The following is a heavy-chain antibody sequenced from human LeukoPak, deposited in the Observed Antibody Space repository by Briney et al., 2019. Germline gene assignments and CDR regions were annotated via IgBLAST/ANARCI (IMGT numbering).Heavy chain of an antibody. Sequence: GGSLRLSCAASGFTFSSYWMSWVRQAPGKGLEWVADISQDGSEKRYVDSVKGRFTISRDNAKNSLYLQVNSLRAEDTAVYYCASVRSFALDYWGQGTPVTVSS. D-gene: IGHD2-8*01. CDR1: GFTFSSYW. CDR3: ASVRSFALDY. J-gene: IGHJ4*02. V-gene: IGHV3-7*05. CDR2: ISQDGSEK.